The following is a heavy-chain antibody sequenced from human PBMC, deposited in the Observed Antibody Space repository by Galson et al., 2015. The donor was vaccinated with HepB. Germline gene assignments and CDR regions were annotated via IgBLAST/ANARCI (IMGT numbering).Heavy chain of an antibody. CDR2: IYYNGNT. V-gene: IGHV4-59*01. CDR1: GGSINSYY. CDR3: AREGSGLWSHQSYWYFDL. D-gene: IGHD3-10*01. Sequence: LSLTCTVSGGSINSYYWSWIRQPPGKGLEWIGYIYYNGNTNYNPSLKSRVTISLAMSKNQFSLKLTSVTAADTAVYYCAREGSGLWSHQSYWYFDLWGRGTLVTVSS. J-gene: IGHJ2*01.